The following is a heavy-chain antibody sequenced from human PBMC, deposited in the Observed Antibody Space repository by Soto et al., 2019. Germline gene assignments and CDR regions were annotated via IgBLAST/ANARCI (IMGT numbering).Heavy chain of an antibody. D-gene: IGHD6-13*01. V-gene: IGHV3-9*01. CDR2: SNWNSGSI. CDR1: GFTFDDYA. J-gene: IGHJ1*01. Sequence: EVQLVESGGGLVQPGRSLRLSCAASGFTFDDYAMHLVRQVPGKGLEWVSGSNWNSGSIGYADSVKGRFAISRDNAKNSLHLQMNSLRAEDTAFYYCVKDESINWYSGHFRHWGQGTLVTVSS. CDR3: VKDESINWYSGHFRH.